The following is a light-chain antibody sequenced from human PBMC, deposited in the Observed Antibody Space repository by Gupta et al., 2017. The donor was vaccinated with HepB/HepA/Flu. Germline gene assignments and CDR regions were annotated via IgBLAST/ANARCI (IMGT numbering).Light chain of an antibody. J-gene: IGKJ4*01. Sequence: EIVLTQSPGTLSLSPGERATLSCRASQSFTRGYLAWYQQKQCQAPRLLIYDASCRATGIPDRFCGGGCGRKLSIPISRREQEDFVVYYYQHDDNYIPVSFGRGTKVEIK. CDR1: QSFTRGY. CDR2: DAS. CDR3: QHDDNYIPVS. V-gene: IGKV3-20*01.